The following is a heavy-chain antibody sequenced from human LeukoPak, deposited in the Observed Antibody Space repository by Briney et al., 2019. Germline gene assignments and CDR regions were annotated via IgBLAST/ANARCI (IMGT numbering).Heavy chain of an antibody. V-gene: IGHV3-30*18. Sequence: GGSLRLSCAATGFTFSRYGMHWVRQAPGKGLEWVAQISYDGSNKHYGDSVKGRFTIARDNSKNTLFLQMNSLRAEDTAVYYCAKASSGTNGYSDYWGQGTLVTVSS. CDR3: AKASSGTNGYSDY. CDR1: GFTFSRYG. J-gene: IGHJ4*02. D-gene: IGHD3-10*01. CDR2: ISYDGSNK.